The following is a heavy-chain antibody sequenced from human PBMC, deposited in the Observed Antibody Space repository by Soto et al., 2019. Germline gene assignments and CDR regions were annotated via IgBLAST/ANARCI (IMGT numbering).Heavy chain of an antibody. V-gene: IGHV1-3*01. CDR2: INAGNGNT. CDR3: ARVGPVDIVATIDNWFDP. Sequence: ASVKVSCKASGYTFTSYAMHWVRQAPGQRLEWMGWINAGNGNTKYSQKFQGRVTITRDTSASTAYMELSSLRSEDTAVYYCARVGPVDIVATIDNWFDPWGQGTLVTVS. CDR1: GYTFTSYA. J-gene: IGHJ5*02. D-gene: IGHD5-12*01.